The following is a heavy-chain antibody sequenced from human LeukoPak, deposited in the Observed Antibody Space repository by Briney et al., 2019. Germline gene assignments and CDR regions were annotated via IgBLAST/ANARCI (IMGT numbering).Heavy chain of an antibody. J-gene: IGHJ5*02. CDR1: GGSISSYD. Sequence: SETLSLTCTVSGGSISSYDWSWIRQPPGKGLEWIGYIYYSGSTNYNPSLKSRVTISVDTSKNQFSLKLSSVTAADTAVYYCARTLIAAAGNNWFDPWGQGTLVTVSS. CDR2: IYYSGST. D-gene: IGHD6-13*01. CDR3: ARTLIAAAGNNWFDP. V-gene: IGHV4-59*01.